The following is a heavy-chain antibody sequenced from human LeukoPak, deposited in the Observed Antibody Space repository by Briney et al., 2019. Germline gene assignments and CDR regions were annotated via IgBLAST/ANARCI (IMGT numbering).Heavy chain of an antibody. CDR1: GYTFTGHG. V-gene: IGHV1-18*04. Sequence: ASVKVSCKASGYTFTGHGISCVRQAPGQGLEWMGWVSTYNGNTNYVPKYQGRVTMTTDTSTSTAYMELRSLRSDDTAVYYCARDVDTATDQINDYWGQGTLVTVSS. CDR2: VSTYNGNT. D-gene: IGHD5-18*01. J-gene: IGHJ4*02. CDR3: ARDVDTATDQINDY.